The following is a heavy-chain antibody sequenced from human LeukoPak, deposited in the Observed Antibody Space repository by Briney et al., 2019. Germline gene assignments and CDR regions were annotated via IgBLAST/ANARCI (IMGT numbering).Heavy chain of an antibody. D-gene: IGHD5-18*01. CDR2: IIPIFGTA. J-gene: IGHJ4*02. CDR1: GYTFTSYY. Sequence: SVKVSCKASGYTFTSYYMHWVRQAPGQGLEWMGGIIPIFGTANYAQKFQGRVTITADESTSTAYMELSSLRSEDTAVYYCARDRGWAGYTYGFYYWGQGTLVTVSS. CDR3: ARDRGWAGYTYGFYY. V-gene: IGHV1-69*13.